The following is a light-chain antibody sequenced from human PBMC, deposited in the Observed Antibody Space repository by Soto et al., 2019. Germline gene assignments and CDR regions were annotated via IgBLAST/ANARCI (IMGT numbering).Light chain of an antibody. CDR2: EVN. Sequence: HSALTQPASVSGAPGQSITISCTGTSSDVGKYTFVSWYGQHPGKAPKLIIFEVNKRPSGVSNRFSGSKSGNTASLTISGLQAEAEANYYCCLYGGSNNYVVFGGGTKLTVL. CDR1: SSDVGKYTF. CDR3: CLYGGSNNYVV. V-gene: IGLV2-23*02. J-gene: IGLJ2*01.